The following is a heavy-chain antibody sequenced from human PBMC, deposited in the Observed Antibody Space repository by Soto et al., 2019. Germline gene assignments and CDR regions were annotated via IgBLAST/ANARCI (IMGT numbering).Heavy chain of an antibody. CDR2: IYSGGST. CDR3: HGYGY. V-gene: IGHV3-53*01. CDR1: GFSVTANY. D-gene: IGHD5-12*01. Sequence: EVQVVESGGGLIQPGGSLRLSCEVSGFSVTANYMSWVRQAPGKGLEWVSVIYSGGSTYYIDSVKGRFSISRDISKNTLYLQMNSLRAEDTAVYYCHGYGYWGQVTLVTFSS. J-gene: IGHJ4*02.